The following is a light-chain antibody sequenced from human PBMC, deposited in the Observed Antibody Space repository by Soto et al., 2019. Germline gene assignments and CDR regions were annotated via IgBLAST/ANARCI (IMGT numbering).Light chain of an antibody. V-gene: IGKV3-20*01. CDR2: EAY. Sequence: EIVLTQSPATLSLSPGERATLSCRASQTVSSSLAWYQQKPGQAPRLLIYEAYNRATGIPARFSGSGSGADFTLTINRLEPEDFALYYCQQYGSSPPTFGQGTKVDIK. CDR1: QTVSSS. J-gene: IGKJ1*01. CDR3: QQYGSSPPT.